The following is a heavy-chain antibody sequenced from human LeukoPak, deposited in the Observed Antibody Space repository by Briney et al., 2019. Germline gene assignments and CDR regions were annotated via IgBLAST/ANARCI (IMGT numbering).Heavy chain of an antibody. Sequence: GGSLRLSCAASGFTFSSYWMSWVRQAPGKGLKWVANIKQDGSEKYYVDSVKSRFTISRDNAKNSLYLQMNSLRAEDTAVYYCASLGGKWNYPFDNWGQGTLVTVSS. D-gene: IGHD1-7*01. J-gene: IGHJ4*02. V-gene: IGHV3-7*03. CDR1: GFTFSSYW. CDR3: ASLGGKWNYPFDN. CDR2: IKQDGSEK.